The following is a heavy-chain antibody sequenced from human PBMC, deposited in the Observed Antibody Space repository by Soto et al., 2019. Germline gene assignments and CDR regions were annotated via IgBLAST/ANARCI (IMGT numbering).Heavy chain of an antibody. CDR2: ISATGTTT. V-gene: IGHV3-23*01. Sequence: EVQLMESGGGLVQPGGSLRLSCAASEFSFSSYALNWVRQAPGKGLEWVSAISATGTTTYSADSVKGRFTISRDNSKRTLFLQMDSLSPEDTAVYYCATYSSAFDYWGQGTLVTVSS. D-gene: IGHD6-25*01. CDR3: ATYSSAFDY. CDR1: EFSFSSYA. J-gene: IGHJ4*02.